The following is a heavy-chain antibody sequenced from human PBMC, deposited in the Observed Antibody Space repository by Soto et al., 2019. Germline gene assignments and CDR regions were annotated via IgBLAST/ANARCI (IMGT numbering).Heavy chain of an antibody. CDR1: GYSFTDYY. CDR3: ARSFSSRYFYNKYAMDV. D-gene: IGHD3-22*01. Sequence: GSSVKVSCKASGYSFTDYYIHWVRQAPGQGLEWMGWINPTGGGTNYAQKFRGRVTMTRDTSTSTAYLELSMLTSDDTAVFYCARSFSSRYFYNKYAMDVWGQGTTVTVSS. J-gene: IGHJ6*02. V-gene: IGHV1-2*02. CDR2: INPTGGGT.